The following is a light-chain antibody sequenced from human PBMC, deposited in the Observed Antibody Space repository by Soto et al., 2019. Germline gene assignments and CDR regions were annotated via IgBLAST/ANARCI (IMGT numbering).Light chain of an antibody. Sequence: EIVMTQSPATLSVSPGEGVTLSCRASQSVSSNLAWYQQKPGQAPRLLIYGTSTRATDIPVRFSGSGSGTEFTLTISRLQSEDFAIYYCQHYNSWPPVFTFGPGTKVDFK. J-gene: IGKJ3*01. CDR2: GTS. CDR1: QSVSSN. V-gene: IGKV3-15*01. CDR3: QHYNSWPPVFT.